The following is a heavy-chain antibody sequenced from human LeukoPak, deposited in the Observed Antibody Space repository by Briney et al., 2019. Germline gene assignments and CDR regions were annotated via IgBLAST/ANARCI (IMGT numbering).Heavy chain of an antibody. CDR3: ARPGGDILTGYLY. CDR1: GNRFTNYW. V-gene: IGHV5-51*01. CDR2: IYPGDSDT. J-gene: IGHJ4*02. D-gene: IGHD3-9*01. Sequence: GESLKTSCKGSGNRFTNYWIGWVRQMPGKGLGLMGIIYPGDSDTRYSPSFQGQVTISADKSISTAYLQWSSLKASDTAMYYCARPGGDILTGYLYWGQGTLVTVSS.